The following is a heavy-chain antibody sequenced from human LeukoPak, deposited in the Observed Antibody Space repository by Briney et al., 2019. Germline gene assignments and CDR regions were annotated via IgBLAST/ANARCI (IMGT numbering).Heavy chain of an antibody. D-gene: IGHD3-16*02. CDR2: ISYDGSNK. J-gene: IGHJ4*02. CDR1: GFTFSRYG. Sequence: GGSLRLSCAASGFTFSRYGMHWVRQAPDKGLEWVAVISYDGSNKYYADSVKGRFTISRDNSKNTLYLQMNGLRAEDTAVYYCAKDEESIWGSYRYDYWGQGTLVTVSS. CDR3: AKDEESIWGSYRYDY. V-gene: IGHV3-30*18.